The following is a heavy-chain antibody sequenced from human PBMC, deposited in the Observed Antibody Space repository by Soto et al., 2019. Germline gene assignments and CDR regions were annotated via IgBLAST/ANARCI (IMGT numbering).Heavy chain of an antibody. V-gene: IGHV4-30-4*01. CDR3: ARVTFTPNWFDS. CDR2: VYYRGSI. D-gene: IGHD3-16*01. CDR1: GDSISSPDYY. Sequence: SETLSLTCTVSGDSISSPDYYWSWIRQAPGKGLELVGYVYYRGSIYYTPSFESRVSISIDTSKNQFSLRLTSVTAADSAVYFCARVTFTPNWFDSWGQGILVTVSS. J-gene: IGHJ5*01.